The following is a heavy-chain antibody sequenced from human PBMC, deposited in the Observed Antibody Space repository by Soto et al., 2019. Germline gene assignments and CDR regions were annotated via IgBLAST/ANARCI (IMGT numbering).Heavy chain of an antibody. CDR2: SIPIFGTA. Sequence: QVQLVQSGAEVKKPGSSVKVSCKASGGTFSSYAISWVRQAPGQGLEWMGGSIPIFGTANYAQKFQGRVTITADESTSTAYMELSSLRSEDTAVYYCARDDHPLNTVTTEWNWFDPWGQGTLVTVSS. CDR1: GGTFSSYA. J-gene: IGHJ5*02. D-gene: IGHD4-17*01. CDR3: ARDDHPLNTVTTEWNWFDP. V-gene: IGHV1-69*01.